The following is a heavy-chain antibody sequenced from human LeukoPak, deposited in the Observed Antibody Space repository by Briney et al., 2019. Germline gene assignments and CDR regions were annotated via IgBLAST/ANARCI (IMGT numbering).Heavy chain of an antibody. J-gene: IGHJ4*02. CDR1: GFTFSSYG. CDR3: ANLRGYYDSSGYSIFDY. D-gene: IGHD3-22*01. V-gene: IGHV3-23*01. CDR2: ISGSGGST. Sequence: GGTLRPSCAASGFTFSSYGMSWIRQAPGKGLEWVSAISGSGGSTYYADSVKGRFTISRDNSKNTLYLQMNSLRAEDTAVYYCANLRGYYDSSGYSIFDYWGQGTLVTVSS.